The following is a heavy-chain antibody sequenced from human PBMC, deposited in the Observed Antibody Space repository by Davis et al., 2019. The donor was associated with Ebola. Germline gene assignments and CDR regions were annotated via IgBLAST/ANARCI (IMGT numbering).Heavy chain of an antibody. D-gene: IGHD3-3*01. V-gene: IGHV4-59*01. CDR3: ARGRLLEWPPTFYGLDV. CDR2: RYNSGST. J-gene: IGHJ6*04. Sequence: SETLSLTCSVSGASISSYYWSWIRQAPGKGLEWIGFRYNSGSTNHNPSLQSRVIISIDTANKQISLKLSSVTAADTAVYYCARGRLLEWPPTFYGLDVWGKGTTVTVSS. CDR1: GASISSYY.